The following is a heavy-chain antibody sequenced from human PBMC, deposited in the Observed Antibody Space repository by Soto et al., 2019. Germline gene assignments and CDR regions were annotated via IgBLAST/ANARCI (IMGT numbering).Heavy chain of an antibody. D-gene: IGHD4-17*01. CDR3: AKVGSYGYGHYGLGAFDI. Sequence: EVQLLESGGGLVQPGGSLRLSCAASGFTFSSYAMSWVRQAPGKGLEWVSAISGSGGSTYYADSVKGRFTISRDNSKNTLYLQMDSLRAEDTAVYYCAKVGSYGYGHYGLGAFDIWGQGTMVTVSS. J-gene: IGHJ3*02. V-gene: IGHV3-23*01. CDR2: ISGSGGST. CDR1: GFTFSSYA.